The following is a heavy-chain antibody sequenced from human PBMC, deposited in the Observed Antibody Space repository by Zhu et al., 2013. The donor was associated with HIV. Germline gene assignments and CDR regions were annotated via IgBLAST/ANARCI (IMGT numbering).Heavy chain of an antibody. CDR2: VFHSGSA. J-gene: IGHJ5*02. D-gene: IGHD4-17*01. Sequence: VQLQESGPGVVRPSETLSLTCNVSGGSLSNYYWGWIRQPPGKGLEWIGSVFHSGSAYYNASLKSRVTILLDTSKNQFSLRLSSVTAEDTAVYHCARAPVGGDYRGFFDPWGQGILVTVSS. CDR3: ARAPVGGDYRGFFDP. CDR1: GGSLSNYY. V-gene: IGHV4-38-2*02.